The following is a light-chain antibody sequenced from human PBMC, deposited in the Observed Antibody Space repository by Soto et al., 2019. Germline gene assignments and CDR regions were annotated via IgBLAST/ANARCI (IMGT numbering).Light chain of an antibody. CDR1: QSVTTN. Sequence: EIVLTQSPATLSVSPGERATLSCRASQSVTTNLAWYQQKPGQVPRLLISGASIRATDIPARFSGSGSGTEFTLTITSLQSEDFAVYYCQQFYSSPITFGQATRLDIK. J-gene: IGKJ5*01. CDR2: GAS. V-gene: IGKV3-15*01. CDR3: QQFYSSPIT.